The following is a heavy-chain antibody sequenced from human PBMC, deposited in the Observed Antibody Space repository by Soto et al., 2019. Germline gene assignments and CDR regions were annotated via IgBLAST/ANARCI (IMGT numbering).Heavy chain of an antibody. J-gene: IGHJ4*02. D-gene: IGHD3-22*01. CDR2: ISGSGGST. Sequence: GGSLRLSCAASGFTFSSYAMSWVRQAPGKGLKWVSAISGSGGSTYYAKSVKGRVTISRDKSKNTLYLQMNSLSAEEMALYYCAKDKRGEYYYDSSGYYWSPFDYWVQGTLVTVSS. CDR1: GFTFSSYA. CDR3: AKDKRGEYYYDSSGYYWSPFDY. V-gene: IGHV3-23*01.